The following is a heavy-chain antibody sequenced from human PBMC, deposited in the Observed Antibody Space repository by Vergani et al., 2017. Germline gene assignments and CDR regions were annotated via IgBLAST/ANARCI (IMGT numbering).Heavy chain of an antibody. J-gene: IGHJ4*02. D-gene: IGHD3-9*01. CDR2: ISSSPSYI. V-gene: IGHV3-21*02. CDR3: ARDGRPVKDILTSYDY. Sequence: EVQLVESGGGLVKPGGSLRLSCAASGFTFSIYSMNWVRQAPGKGLEWVSSISSSPSYIFYADSVKGRFTISRDNARNSLYLQMNSLRAEDTAVCYCARDGRPVKDILTSYDYWGQGTLVTVSS. CDR1: GFTFSIYS.